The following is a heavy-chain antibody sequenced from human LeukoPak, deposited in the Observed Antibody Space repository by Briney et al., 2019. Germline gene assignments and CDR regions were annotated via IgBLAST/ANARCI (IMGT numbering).Heavy chain of an antibody. D-gene: IGHD3-3*01. V-gene: IGHV4-59*01. J-gene: IGHJ5*02. Sequence: SETLSLTCTVSGGSISSYYWSWIRQPPGKGLEWIGYIYYSGSTNYNPSLKSRVTISVDTSKNQFSLKLSSVTAADTAVYYCARSQGRDDFWSGYYSFDPWGQGPRSPSPQ. CDR1: GGSISSYY. CDR3: ARSQGRDDFWSGYYSFDP. CDR2: IYYSGST.